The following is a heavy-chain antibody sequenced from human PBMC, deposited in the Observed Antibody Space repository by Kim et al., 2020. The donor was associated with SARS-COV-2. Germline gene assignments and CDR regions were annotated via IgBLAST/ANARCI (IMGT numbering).Heavy chain of an antibody. V-gene: IGHV3-33*06. D-gene: IGHD3-9*01. CDR3: AKDNDRGSNVLRYFDWLDAKAFDY. Sequence: GGSLRLSCAASGFTFSSYGMHWVRQAPGKGLEWVAVIWYDGSNKYYADSVKGRFTISRDNSKNTLYLQMNSLRAEDTAVYYCAKDNDRGSNVLRYFDWLDAKAFDYWGQGTLVTVSS. CDR1: GFTFSSYG. CDR2: IWYDGSNK. J-gene: IGHJ4*02.